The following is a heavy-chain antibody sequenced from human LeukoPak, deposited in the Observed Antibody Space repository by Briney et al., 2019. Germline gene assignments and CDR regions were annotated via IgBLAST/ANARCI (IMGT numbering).Heavy chain of an antibody. CDR1: GFTFDDYA. Sequence: PGGSLRLSCAASGFTFDDYAMHWVRQAPGKGLEWVSGISWNSGSIGYADSVKGRFTISRDNAKNSPYLQMNSLRAEDTALYYCAKDTIIAAPQRISDGMDVWGQGTTVTVSS. CDR3: AKDTIIAAPQRISDGMDV. CDR2: ISWNSGSI. V-gene: IGHV3-9*01. D-gene: IGHD6-13*01. J-gene: IGHJ6*02.